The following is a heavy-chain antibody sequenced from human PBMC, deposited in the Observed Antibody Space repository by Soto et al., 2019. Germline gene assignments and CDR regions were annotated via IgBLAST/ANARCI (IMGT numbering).Heavy chain of an antibody. Sequence: SVKVSCKASGGTFSSYAISWVRQAPGQGLEWMGGIIPIFGTANYAQKFQGRVTITADESTSTAYMELSSLRSEDTAVYYCAKDGYYDSSGYRSDFDYWGQGTLVTVSS. V-gene: IGHV1-69*13. J-gene: IGHJ4*02. CDR3: AKDGYYDSSGYRSDFDY. CDR2: IIPIFGTA. CDR1: GGTFSSYA. D-gene: IGHD3-22*01.